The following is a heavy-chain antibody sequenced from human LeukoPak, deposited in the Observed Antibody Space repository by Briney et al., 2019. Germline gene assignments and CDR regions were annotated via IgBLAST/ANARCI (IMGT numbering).Heavy chain of an antibody. CDR2: INHSGST. Sequence: SETLSLTCTVSGGSISSYYWSWIRQPPGKGLEWIGEINHSGSTNYNPSLKSRVTISVDTSKNQFSLKLSSVTAADTAVYYCARGRGWFDPWGQGTLVTVSS. D-gene: IGHD3-10*01. CDR1: GGSISSYY. CDR3: ARGRGWFDP. J-gene: IGHJ5*02. V-gene: IGHV4-34*01.